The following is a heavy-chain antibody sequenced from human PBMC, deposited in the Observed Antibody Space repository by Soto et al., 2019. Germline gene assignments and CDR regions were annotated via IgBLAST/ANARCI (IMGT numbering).Heavy chain of an antibody. CDR1: GFTFSSYA. J-gene: IGHJ6*02. D-gene: IGHD3-3*01. CDR3: ARDRAYDFWSGYLPYYYGMDV. V-gene: IGHV3-30-3*01. Sequence: GGSLRLSCAASGFTFSSYAMHWVRQAPGKGLEGVAVISYDGSNKYYADSVKGRFTISRDNSKNTLYLEMNSLRAEDTAVYYCARDRAYDFWSGYLPYYYGMDVWGQGTTVTVSS. CDR2: ISYDGSNK.